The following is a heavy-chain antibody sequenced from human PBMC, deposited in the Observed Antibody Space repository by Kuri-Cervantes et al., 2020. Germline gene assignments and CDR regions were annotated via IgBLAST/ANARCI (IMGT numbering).Heavy chain of an antibody. D-gene: IGHD6-13*01. CDR3: ARIGDSSSWYSYYYYGMDV. V-gene: IGHV1-18*01. Sequence: ASVKVSCKPSGYTLTSYGISWGRQAPEQGLEWMGCISAYNGNTNYAQKLQGRVTMTTDTSTSTAYMELRSLRSDDTAVYYCARIGDSSSWYSYYYYGMDVWGQGTTVTVSS. CDR1: GYTLTSYG. CDR2: ISAYNGNT. J-gene: IGHJ6*02.